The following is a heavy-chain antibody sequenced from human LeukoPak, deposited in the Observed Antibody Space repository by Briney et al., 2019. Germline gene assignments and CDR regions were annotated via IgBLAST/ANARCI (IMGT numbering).Heavy chain of an antibody. CDR1: GFTFSSYA. J-gene: IGHJ4*02. CDR2: ISGSGGST. V-gene: IGHV3-23*01. Sequence: GGSLRLSCAASGFTFSSYAMSWVRQAPGKGLEWVSAISGSGGSTYYADSVKGRFTISRDNSKNTLYLQMNSLRAEDTAVYYCARDLEDYYYGSGSYYIPHYYFDYWGQGTLVTVSS. CDR3: ARDLEDYYYGSGSYYIPHYYFDY. D-gene: IGHD3-10*01.